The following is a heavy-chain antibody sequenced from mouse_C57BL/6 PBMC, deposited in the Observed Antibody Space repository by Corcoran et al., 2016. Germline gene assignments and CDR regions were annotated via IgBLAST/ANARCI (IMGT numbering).Heavy chain of an antibody. CDR3: ARRLRLYYYAMDY. V-gene: IGHV9-3*01. CDR2: INTYSGVP. D-gene: IGHD3-2*02. Sequence: QIQLVQSGPELKKPGETVKISCKASGYTFTTYGMSWVKQAPGKGLKWMGWINTYSGVPTYADDFKGRFAFSLETSASTAYLQINNLKNEDTATYFCARRLRLYYYAMDYWGQGTSVTVSS. CDR1: GYTFTTYG. J-gene: IGHJ4*01.